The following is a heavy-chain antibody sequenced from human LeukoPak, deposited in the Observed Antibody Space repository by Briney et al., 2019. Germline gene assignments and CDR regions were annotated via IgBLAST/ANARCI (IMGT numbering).Heavy chain of an antibody. D-gene: IGHD3-10*01. Sequence: GGSLRLSCAASGLTFSDHYMDWVRQAPGKGLEWVGRTRNKANSYTTEYAASVKGRFTISRDDSKNSLYLQMNSLKTEDTAVYYCARVATLTNVREYYFDYWGQGTLVTVSS. V-gene: IGHV3-72*01. CDR2: TRNKANSYTT. CDR3: ARVATLTNVREYYFDY. CDR1: GLTFSDHY. J-gene: IGHJ4*02.